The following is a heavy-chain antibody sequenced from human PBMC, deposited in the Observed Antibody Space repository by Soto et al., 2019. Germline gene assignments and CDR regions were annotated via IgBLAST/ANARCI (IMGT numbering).Heavy chain of an antibody. CDR1: GYRFSSSW. CDR2: VYPSDSDV. J-gene: IGHJ4*02. CDR3: ARGGVSTRTFDY. Sequence: GESLKISCQGTGYRFSSSWIGWVRQKPGKGLEWLGNVYPSDSDVRYRPSFQGQVTISADKSISSAYLQWSSLRASDTAMYYCARGGVSTRTFDYWGQGTPVTISS. D-gene: IGHD3-3*01. V-gene: IGHV5-51*01.